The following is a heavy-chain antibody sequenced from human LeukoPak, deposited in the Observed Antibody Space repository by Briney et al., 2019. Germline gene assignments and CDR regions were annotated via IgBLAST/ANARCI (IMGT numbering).Heavy chain of an antibody. Sequence: SETLSLTCAVYGGSFSGYYWSWIRQPPGKGLEWIGEINHSGSTNYNPSPKGRVTISVDTSKNQFSLKLSSVTAADTAVYYCARLDYYYYAMDVWGKGTTVTVSP. V-gene: IGHV4-34*01. J-gene: IGHJ6*04. CDR2: INHSGST. CDR3: ARLDYYYYAMDV. CDR1: GGSFSGYY.